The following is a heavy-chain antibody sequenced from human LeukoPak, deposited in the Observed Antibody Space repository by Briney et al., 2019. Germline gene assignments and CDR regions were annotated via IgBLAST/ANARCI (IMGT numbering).Heavy chain of an antibody. J-gene: IGHJ4*02. V-gene: IGHV3-7*01. CDR3: ARSPYYYDSNFDY. D-gene: IGHD3-22*01. CDR1: GFTFSSYW. CDR2: IKPDGSEK. Sequence: GSLRLSCAASGFTFSSYWMSWVRQAPGKGLEWVANIKPDGSEKYYVDSVKGRFTISRDNAKNSLYLQMNSLRAEDTAVYYCARSPYYYDSNFDYWGQGTLVTVSS.